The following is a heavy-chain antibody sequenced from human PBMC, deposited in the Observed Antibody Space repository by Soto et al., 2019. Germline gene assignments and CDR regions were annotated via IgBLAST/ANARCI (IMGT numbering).Heavy chain of an antibody. D-gene: IGHD1-26*01. CDR3: ARQGSWPYYYYGLDV. V-gene: IGHV1-18*01. CDR2: ISTYNGDT. CDR1: GYTFTTSG. J-gene: IGHJ6*02. Sequence: QVQLVQSGPEVRKPGASVKVSCEASGYTFTTSGISWVRQVPGQGLEWMGWISTYNGDTNSAQNFQGRVLMTADTSTGTGYMELMSLKSDDTAVYYCARQGSWPYYYYGLDVWGQGTTVTVSS.